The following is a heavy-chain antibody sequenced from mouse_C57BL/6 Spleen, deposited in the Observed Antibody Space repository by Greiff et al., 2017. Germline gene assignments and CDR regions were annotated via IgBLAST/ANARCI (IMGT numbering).Heavy chain of an antibody. CDR3: AKAYDGVYYFDY. Sequence: QVHVKQSGPGLVQPSQSLSITCTVSGFSLTSYGVHWVRQSPGKGLEWLGVIWRSGSTDYNAAFMSRLSITKDNSKSQVFFKMNSLQADDTAIYYCAKAYDGVYYFDYWGQGTTLTVSS. CDR2: IWRSGST. J-gene: IGHJ2*01. V-gene: IGHV2-5*01. CDR1: GFSLTSYG. D-gene: IGHD2-12*01.